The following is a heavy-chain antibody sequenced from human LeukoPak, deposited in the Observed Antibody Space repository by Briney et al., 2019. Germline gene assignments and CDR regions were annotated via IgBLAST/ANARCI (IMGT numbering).Heavy chain of an antibody. D-gene: IGHD6-13*01. CDR2: IYYSGST. CDR3: ARSSSSWRYFDY. Sequence: SQTLSLTCTVSGGSISSGDYYWSWIRQPPGKGLEWIGYIYYSGSTYYNPSLKSRVTISVDRSKNQFSLKLSSVTAADTAVYYCARSSSSWRYFDYWGQGTLVTVSS. J-gene: IGHJ4*02. V-gene: IGHV4-30-4*01. CDR1: GGSISSGDYY.